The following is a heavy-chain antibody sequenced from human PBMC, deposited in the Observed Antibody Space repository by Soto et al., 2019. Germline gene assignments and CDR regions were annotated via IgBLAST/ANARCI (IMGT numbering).Heavy chain of an antibody. J-gene: IGHJ4*02. CDR2: ISGSGGST. D-gene: IGHD6-19*01. CDR3: AKVCSSGWYY. V-gene: IGHV3-23*01. CDR1: GFTFSSYA. Sequence: EVQLLESGGGLVQPGGSLRLSCAASGFTFSSYAMSWVRQAPGKGLEWVSAISGSGGSTYYADSVKGRFTISRDNSKHTLNLQRDSLRAEDTAVYYCAKVCSSGWYYWGQGTLVTVSS.